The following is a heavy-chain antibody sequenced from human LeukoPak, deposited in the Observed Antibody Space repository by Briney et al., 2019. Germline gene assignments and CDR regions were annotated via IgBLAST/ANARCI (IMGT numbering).Heavy chain of an antibody. V-gene: IGHV3-30-3*01. Sequence: GGSLRLSCAASGFTSSSYAMHWVRQAPGKGLEWVAVISYDGSNKYYADSVKGRFTISRDNSKNTLYLQMNSLRAEDTAVYYCARDYPDIVVVPAAPGNDYWGQGTLVTVSS. CDR2: ISYDGSNK. J-gene: IGHJ4*02. CDR3: ARDYPDIVVVPAAPGNDY. CDR1: GFTSSSYA. D-gene: IGHD2-2*01.